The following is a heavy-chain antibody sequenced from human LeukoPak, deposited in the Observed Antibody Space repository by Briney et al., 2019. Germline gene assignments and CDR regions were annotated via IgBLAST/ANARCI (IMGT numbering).Heavy chain of an antibody. Sequence: SVKVSCKASGGTFSSYAIRRLRQAPGQALEWIGGIIPIFCSANYAQKFQRRVTITADESTSTAYMGLSSLRSEDTAVYYCVVGDDILTGYPTDPDYYYYYGMDVWGKGTTVTVSS. CDR1: GGTFSSYA. CDR2: IIPIFCSA. D-gene: IGHD3-9*01. V-gene: IGHV1-69*13. J-gene: IGHJ6*04. CDR3: VVGDDILTGYPTDPDYYYYYGMDV.